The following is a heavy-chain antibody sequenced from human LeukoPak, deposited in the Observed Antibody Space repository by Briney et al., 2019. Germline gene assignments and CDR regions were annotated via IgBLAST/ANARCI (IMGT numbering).Heavy chain of an antibody. V-gene: IGHV3-11*06. J-gene: IGHJ3*02. CDR1: GFTFSDYY. D-gene: IGHD6-6*01. Sequence: KPGGSLRLSCAASGFTFSDYYMSWIRQAPGKGLEWVSYISSSSSYINYADSVKGRFTISRDNAKNSLYLQMNSLRAEDTAVYYCARPRSYEAFDIWGQGTMVTVSS. CDR3: ARPRSYEAFDI. CDR2: ISSSSSYI.